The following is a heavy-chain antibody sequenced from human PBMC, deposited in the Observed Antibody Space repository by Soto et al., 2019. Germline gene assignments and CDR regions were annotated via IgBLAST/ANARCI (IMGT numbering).Heavy chain of an antibody. CDR2: IFYSGST. J-gene: IGHJ5*01. Sequence: SETLSLTCTVSGGSIRSYYWTWIRQPPGKGLEWLGYIFYSGSTFYNPSLKSRVTISIHTSKSQFSLQLTSVTAADTAVYYCARGAEHTAMVDSWGQGTMVTVYS. D-gene: IGHD5-18*01. CDR1: GGSIRSYY. V-gene: IGHV4-59*01. CDR3: ARGAEHTAMVDS.